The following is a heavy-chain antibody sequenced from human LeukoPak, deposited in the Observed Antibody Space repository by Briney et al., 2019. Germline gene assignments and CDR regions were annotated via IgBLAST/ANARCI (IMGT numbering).Heavy chain of an antibody. CDR2: IYYSGTT. V-gene: IGHV4-38-2*02. J-gene: IGHJ6*03. CDR1: GYSISSDYY. CDR3: ARTSANYYMDV. Sequence: SETLSLTCTVSGYSISSDYYWGWIRQPPGKGLEWIGSIYYSGTTYYNPSLKSRVTISADTSKYQLSLKLSSVTAADTAVYYCARTSANYYMDVWGKGTTVTVSS.